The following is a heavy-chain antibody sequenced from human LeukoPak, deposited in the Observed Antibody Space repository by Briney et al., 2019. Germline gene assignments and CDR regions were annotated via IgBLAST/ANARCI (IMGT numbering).Heavy chain of an antibody. V-gene: IGHV3-66*01. J-gene: IGHJ4*02. CDR1: AFTVSSNY. Sequence: GGSLRLSCPASAFTVSSNYMTWVRQAAGKGMEWVALMYGAGSTHYTDSVRGRFTISRDNSKNTMYSQRDSLRAEDTAVYYCGASNLLTGYFSLNYWGQGTLVTVSS. CDR2: MYGAGST. CDR3: GASNLLTGYFSLNY. D-gene: IGHD3-9*01.